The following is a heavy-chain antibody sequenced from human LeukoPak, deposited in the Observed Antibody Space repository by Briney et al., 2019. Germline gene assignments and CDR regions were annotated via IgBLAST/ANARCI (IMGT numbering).Heavy chain of an antibody. V-gene: IGHV3-30*02. CDR2: IRYDGSNK. J-gene: IGHJ4*02. CDR3: AKERDTAMVTIDY. D-gene: IGHD5-18*01. CDR1: GFTFSSYG. Sequence: PRGSLRLSCAAPGFTFSSYGMHWVRQAPGKGLEWVAFIRYDGSNKYYADSVKGRFTISRDNSKNTLYLQMNSLRAEDTAVYYCAKERDTAMVTIDYWGQGTLVTVSS.